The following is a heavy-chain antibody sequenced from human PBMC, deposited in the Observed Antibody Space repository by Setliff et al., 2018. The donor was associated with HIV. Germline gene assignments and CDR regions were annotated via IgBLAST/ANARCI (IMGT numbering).Heavy chain of an antibody. D-gene: IGHD6-19*01. V-gene: IGHV1-18*01. J-gene: IGHJ6*04. Sequence: ASVKVSCKTSGYMFIAYGMSWVRRAPGQGLEWMGWIGPYNGRTEYSQEFQGRVTITTDTSADTAYMELSSLRFEDTAVYYCARDGGPGSGWGDYSYYYSMDVWGEGTTVTVSS. CDR1: GYMFIAYG. CDR3: ARDGGPGSGWGDYSYYYSMDV. CDR2: IGPYNGRT.